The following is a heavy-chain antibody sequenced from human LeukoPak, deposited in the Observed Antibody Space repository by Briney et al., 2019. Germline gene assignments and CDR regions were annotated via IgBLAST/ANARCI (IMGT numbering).Heavy chain of an antibody. D-gene: IGHD3-10*01. J-gene: IGHJ5*02. Sequence: SQTLSLTCTVSGGSISSGGYYWSWIRQHPGKGLEWIGYIYYSGSTYYNPSLKSRVTISVDTSKNQFFLKLSSVTAADTAVYYCARVSVWFGELFSNWFDPWGQGTLVTVSS. CDR3: ARVSVWFGELFSNWFDP. CDR1: GGSISSGGYY. V-gene: IGHV4-31*03. CDR2: IYYSGST.